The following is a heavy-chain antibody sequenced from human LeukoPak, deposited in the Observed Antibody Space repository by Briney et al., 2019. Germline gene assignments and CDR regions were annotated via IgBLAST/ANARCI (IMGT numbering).Heavy chain of an antibody. D-gene: IGHD2-2*01. V-gene: IGHV4-34*01. CDR3: ARGQVPAARGYHWFDP. J-gene: IGHJ5*02. CDR1: GWSFNDYY. Sequence: PSETLSLTCAVYGWSFNDYYWNWIRQPPGKGLEWIGEINARGDTSYYPSPTSRVTISVDKSKKQFSLRLTSMIAADTALYYFARGQVPAARGYHWFDPWGQGTLVTVSS. CDR2: INARGDT.